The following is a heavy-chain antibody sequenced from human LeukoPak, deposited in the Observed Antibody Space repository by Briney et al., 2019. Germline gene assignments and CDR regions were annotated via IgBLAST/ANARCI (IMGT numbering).Heavy chain of an antibody. V-gene: IGHV4-59*01. Sequence: SETLSLTCTVSGGSISSYYWSWIRQPPGKGLEWIGYIYYSGSTNYNPSLKSRVTISVDTSKNQFSLKLSSVTAADTAVYYCARGGLYGSGSFDPWGQGTLVTVSS. CDR2: IYYSGST. J-gene: IGHJ5*02. D-gene: IGHD3-10*01. CDR1: GGSISSYY. CDR3: ARGGLYGSGSFDP.